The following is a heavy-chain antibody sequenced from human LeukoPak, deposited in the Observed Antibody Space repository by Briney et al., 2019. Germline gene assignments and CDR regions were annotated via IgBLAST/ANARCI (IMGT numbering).Heavy chain of an antibody. V-gene: IGHV3-30-3*01. CDR1: GFAFSSYA. CDR3: ARDYYKQQLDNYYYGMDV. J-gene: IGHJ6*02. CDR2: ISYGGSNK. Sequence: GRSLRLSCAASGFAFSSYAMHWVRQAPGKGLEWVAVISYGGSNKYYADSVKGRFTISRDNSKNTLYLQMNSLRAEDTAVYYCARDYYKQQLDNYYYGMDVWGQGTTVTVSS. D-gene: IGHD6-13*01.